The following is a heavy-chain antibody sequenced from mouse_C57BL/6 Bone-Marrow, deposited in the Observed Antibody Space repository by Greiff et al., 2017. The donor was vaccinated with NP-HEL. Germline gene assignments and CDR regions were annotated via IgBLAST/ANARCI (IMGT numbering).Heavy chain of an antibody. J-gene: IGHJ1*03. CDR3: ARSDGSSDPWYFDV. D-gene: IGHD1-1*01. CDR1: GYTFTSYW. V-gene: IGHV1-64*01. Sequence: QVQLKQPGAELVKPGASVKLSCKASGYTFTSYWMHWVKQRPGQGLEWIGMIHPNSGSTNYTEKFKSKATLTVDKSSSTAYMQLSSLTSEDSAVYYCARSDGSSDPWYFDVWGTGTTVTVSS. CDR2: IHPNSGST.